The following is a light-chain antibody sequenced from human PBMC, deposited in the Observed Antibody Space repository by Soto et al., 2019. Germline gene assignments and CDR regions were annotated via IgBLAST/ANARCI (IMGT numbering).Light chain of an antibody. J-gene: IGLJ1*01. V-gene: IGLV2-14*01. CDR2: EVN. CDR3: SSYTNINTRACV. Sequence: QSALTQPASVSGSPGQSITISCTGTSSDIGGYKYVSWYQHHPGRAPKFIIYEVNNRPSGVSNRFSGSKSGNTASLTISGLQAEDEAEYYCSSYTNINTRACVFGTGTKLTVL. CDR1: SSDIGGYKY.